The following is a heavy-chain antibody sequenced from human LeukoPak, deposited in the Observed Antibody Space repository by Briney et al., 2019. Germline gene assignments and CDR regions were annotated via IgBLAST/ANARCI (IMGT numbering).Heavy chain of an antibody. J-gene: IGHJ4*02. V-gene: IGHV3-30*04. Sequence: GGSLRLSCAASGFTFSSYAMHWVRQAPGKGLEWVAVISYDGSNKYYADSVKGRFTISRDNSKNTLYLQMNSLRDEDTAVYYCASPIGVAGTFDYWGQGTLVTVSS. CDR1: GFTFSSYA. CDR3: ASPIGVAGTFDY. CDR2: ISYDGSNK. D-gene: IGHD6-19*01.